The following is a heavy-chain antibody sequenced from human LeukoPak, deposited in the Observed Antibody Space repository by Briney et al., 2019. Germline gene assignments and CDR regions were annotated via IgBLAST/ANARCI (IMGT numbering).Heavy chain of an antibody. CDR3: ARHAGTMISVGGDPYYFDS. Sequence: PSETLSLTCTVSGASTDSDNFYWRWIRQPPGKGLERIGSVYYSGSLCYRPSLTIRLTLSVDTSTTQFPLKMRSVTAADTAVYYCARHAGTMISVGGDPYYFDSWGQGTLVTVSA. J-gene: IGHJ4*02. V-gene: IGHV4-39*01. CDR2: VYYSGSL. CDR1: GASTDSDNFY. D-gene: IGHD3-16*01.